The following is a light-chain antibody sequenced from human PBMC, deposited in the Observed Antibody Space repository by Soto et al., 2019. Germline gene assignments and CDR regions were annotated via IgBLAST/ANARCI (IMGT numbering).Light chain of an antibody. CDR1: QSISVS. CDR3: QQYDKYST. CDR2: DAS. J-gene: IGKJ1*01. Sequence: IQITQSPSTLSASVGDTVTITGRASQSISVSLAWYKQKPGKAPNLLIYDASTLQGGVPSRFSGSGSGTEFTLTVTSLKPEDFATDFCQQYDKYSTFGHGTKVDIK. V-gene: IGKV1-5*01.